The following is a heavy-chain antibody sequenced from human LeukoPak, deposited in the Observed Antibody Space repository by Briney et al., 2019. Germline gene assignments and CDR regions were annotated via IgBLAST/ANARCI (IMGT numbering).Heavy chain of an antibody. J-gene: IGHJ4*02. Sequence: SETLSLTCTVSGGSISSTSYFWTWIRQPAGKGLEWIGRIYFSGSTSYNPSLKSRVTISVDTSKNQFSLKLRSVTAADTAVYYCARVTGYVIEDYFDYWGQGTLVTVSS. CDR2: IYFSGST. CDR3: ARVTGYVIEDYFDY. CDR1: GGSISSTSYF. D-gene: IGHD3-22*01. V-gene: IGHV4-61*10.